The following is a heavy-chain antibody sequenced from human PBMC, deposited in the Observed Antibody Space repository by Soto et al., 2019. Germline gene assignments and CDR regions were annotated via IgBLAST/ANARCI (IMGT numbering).Heavy chain of an antibody. J-gene: IGHJ4*02. CDR2: INPKSGGT. V-gene: IGHV1-2*02. CDR1: GYTFTGYY. Sequence: GASVKVSCKASGYTFTGYYMHWVRQAPGQGLEWMGWINPKSGGTNYAQKFQGRVSMTGDTSINTAYMEVTRLTSDDTAVYYCARDQESHSGNYPQEYWGQGTLVTAPQ. CDR3: ARDQESHSGNYPQEY. D-gene: IGHD3-10*01.